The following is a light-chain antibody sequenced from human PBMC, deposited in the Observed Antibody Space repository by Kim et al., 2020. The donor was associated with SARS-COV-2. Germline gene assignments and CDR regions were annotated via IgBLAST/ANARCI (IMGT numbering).Light chain of an antibody. V-gene: IGKV3-20*01. Sequence: EIVLTQSPGTLSLSPGERATLSCRASQSVTSSSLAWYQQKHGQAPRLLIYGASTRAAGIPARFSGSGSGTDFTLTVSRVEPEDFAVYYCHQYGRSPITFGQGTRRRLN. CDR2: GAS. CDR1: QSVTSSS. J-gene: IGKJ5*01. CDR3: HQYGRSPIT.